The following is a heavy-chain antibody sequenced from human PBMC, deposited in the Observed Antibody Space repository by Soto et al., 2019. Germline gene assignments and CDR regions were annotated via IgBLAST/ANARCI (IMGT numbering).Heavy chain of an antibody. CDR2: ITFRGDYT. Sequence: VQLLESGGGLVQPGGSLRLSCAASGFTFSSYAMSWVRQAPGKGLEWLAGITFRGDYTYYADSVKGRFTLSRDNSRNRLDLQMNSLKVEDTALYYCAKLGTMGVFDNWGPGTLLTVSS. CDR1: GFTFSSYA. CDR3: AKLGTMGVFDN. D-gene: IGHD1-26*01. J-gene: IGHJ4*02. V-gene: IGHV3-23*01.